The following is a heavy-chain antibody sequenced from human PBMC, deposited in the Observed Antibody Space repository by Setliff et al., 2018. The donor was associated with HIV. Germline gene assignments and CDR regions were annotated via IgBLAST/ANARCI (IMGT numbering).Heavy chain of an antibody. D-gene: IGHD3-10*01. J-gene: IGHJ6*03. CDR1: SGSFSGYY. CDR3: VGVPSYYGTGILWV. CDR2: INHGGST. Sequence: SETLSLTCAVYSGSFSGYYWSWIRQSPGKGLEWIGEINHGGSTKYNPSFKSRLAMSVDTSKQQFSLKLNSVTAADTAVYFCVGVPSYYGTGILWVWGKGITVTVS. V-gene: IGHV4-34*01.